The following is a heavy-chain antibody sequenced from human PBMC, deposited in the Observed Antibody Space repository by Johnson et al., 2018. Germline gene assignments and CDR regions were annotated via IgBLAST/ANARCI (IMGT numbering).Heavy chain of an antibody. CDR1: GFTFSSYG. D-gene: IGHD1-26*01. CDR3: AKDPWSGSYPEYFQH. Sequence: VQLVESGGGVVQPGRSLRLSCAASGFTFSSYGMHWVRQAPGKGLEWVAVISYDGSNKYYVDSVKGRFTISRDNSKNTLYLQMNSLGADGTAVYYSAKDPWSGSYPEYFQHWGQGSLVTVSS. J-gene: IGHJ1*01. CDR2: ISYDGSNK. V-gene: IGHV3-30*18.